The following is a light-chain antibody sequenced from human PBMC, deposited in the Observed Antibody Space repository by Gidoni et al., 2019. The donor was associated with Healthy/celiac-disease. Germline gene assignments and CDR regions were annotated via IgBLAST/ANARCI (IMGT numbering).Light chain of an antibody. V-gene: IGLV1-44*01. Sequence: QSVLTQPPSASGTPGQRVTSSCSGSSSNIGSNTANWYQQLPGTAPKLLINSNNQRPSGVPDRFSGSKSGTSASLAISGLQSEDEADYYCAAWDDSLVFGGGTKLTVL. CDR2: SNN. CDR1: SSNIGSNT. J-gene: IGLJ2*01. CDR3: AAWDDSLV.